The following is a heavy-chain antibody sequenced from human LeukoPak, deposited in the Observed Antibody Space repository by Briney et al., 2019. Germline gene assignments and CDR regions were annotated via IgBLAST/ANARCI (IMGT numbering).Heavy chain of an antibody. J-gene: IGHJ4*02. Sequence: GRTLRLSCAASGFTFSSIAMTWVRQAPGKGQEWVSTIRSNGDTAYNADSVKGRFTISRDNSKNTLYLQLNSLRVEDTAIYYCAKGQELDDGVFDSWGQGTLVTVSS. V-gene: IGHV3-23*01. CDR1: GFTFSSIA. CDR3: AKGQELDDGVFDS. CDR2: IRSNGDTA. D-gene: IGHD1-1*01.